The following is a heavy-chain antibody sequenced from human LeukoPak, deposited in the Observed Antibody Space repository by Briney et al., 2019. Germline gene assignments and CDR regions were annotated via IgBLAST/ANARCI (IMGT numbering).Heavy chain of an antibody. D-gene: IGHD1-26*01. Sequence: SETLTLTCSVSGDSINSNSYWRWLRQPAGKGLEWIGRIYASGTTNFNPSLRGRVTMSVDTSKNQFSLRLNSLTAADTAVYYCARCPTLVGPTDAFDLWGQGTMVTVSS. J-gene: IGHJ3*01. CDR3: ARCPTLVGPTDAFDL. V-gene: IGHV4-4*07. CDR1: GDSINSNSY. CDR2: IYASGTT.